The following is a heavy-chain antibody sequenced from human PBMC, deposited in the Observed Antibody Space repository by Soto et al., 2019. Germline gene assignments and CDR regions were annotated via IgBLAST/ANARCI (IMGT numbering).Heavy chain of an antibody. J-gene: IGHJ4*02. CDR2: ISAHNGNT. CDR1: GYTFTSYG. V-gene: IGHV1-18*01. Sequence: QVHLVQSGAEVKKPGASVKVSCKASGYTFTSYGITWVRQAPGQGLEWMGWISAHNGNTDYAQKLQGRVIVTRDTPTSTAYMELMRLRSDDTAVYYLARGRYADYWGQGALVTVSS. CDR3: ARGRYADY. D-gene: IGHD1-1*01.